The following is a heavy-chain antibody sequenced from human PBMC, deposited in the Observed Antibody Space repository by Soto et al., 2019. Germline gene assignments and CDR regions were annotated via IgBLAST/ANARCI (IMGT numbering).Heavy chain of an antibody. D-gene: IGHD4-17*01. CDR2: IKQDGSEK. CDR3: ARVLTMTTVTKFDY. J-gene: IGHJ4*02. CDR1: GFTFSSYW. V-gene: IGHV3-7*01. Sequence: GGSLRLSCAASGFTFSSYWMSWVRQAPGKGLEWVANIKQDGSEKYYVDSVKGRFTISRDNAKNSLYLQMNSLRAEDTAVYYCARVLTMTTVTKFDYWGQGTLVTVSS.